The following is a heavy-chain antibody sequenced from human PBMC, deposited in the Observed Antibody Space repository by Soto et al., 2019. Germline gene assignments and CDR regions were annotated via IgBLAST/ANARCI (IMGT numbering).Heavy chain of an antibody. V-gene: IGHV4-34*01. CDR3: ARPSRHYYGSGAGGSKNYFDY. CDR1: GGSFSGYY. D-gene: IGHD3-10*01. J-gene: IGHJ4*02. CDR2: INHSGST. Sequence: SETLSLTCAVYGGSFSGYYWSWIRQPPGKGLEWIGEINHSGSTNYHPSLKSRVTISVDTSKNQFTLKLSSVTAADTAVYYCARPSRHYYGSGAGGSKNYFDYWGQGTLVTVSS.